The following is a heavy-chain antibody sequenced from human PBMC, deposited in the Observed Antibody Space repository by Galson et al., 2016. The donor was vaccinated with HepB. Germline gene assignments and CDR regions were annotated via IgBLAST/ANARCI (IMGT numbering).Heavy chain of an antibody. CDR2: ISPYNGNT. V-gene: IGHV1-18*01. D-gene: IGHD1-26*01. CDR1: GYTFTNYG. J-gene: IGHJ4*02. CDR3: ARDRSSRWELPRGFDS. Sequence: SVKVSCKASGYTFTNYGITWVRQAPGQGLEWMGWISPYNGNTNYAQKLQGRVTMTTDTSTNTAYMELRSLRSDDTAVYYCARDRSSRWELPRGFDSWGQGTLVTVSS.